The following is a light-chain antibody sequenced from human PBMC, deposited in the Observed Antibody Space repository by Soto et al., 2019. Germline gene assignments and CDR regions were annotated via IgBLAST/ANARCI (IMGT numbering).Light chain of an antibody. CDR1: QALSNY. CDR2: SAS. J-gene: IGKJ4*01. V-gene: IGKV1-9*01. CDR3: QQLSRYPLT. Sequence: DIQLTQSPSFLSASVGDTVTITCRASQALSNYLAWYQQKPGKAPDLLIYSASTLQSGVPSRFSGSGSETEFSLTISALQPEDFATYFCQQLSRYPLTFGGGTKVEI.